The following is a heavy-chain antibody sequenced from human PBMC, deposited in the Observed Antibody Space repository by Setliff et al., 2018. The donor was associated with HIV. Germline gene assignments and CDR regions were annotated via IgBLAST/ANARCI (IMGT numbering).Heavy chain of an antibody. CDR1: GGPMSSTSYY. CDR2: IYYSGST. Sequence: SETLSLTCTVSGGPMSSTSYYWGWIRQSPGKGLEWIGSIYYSGSTQYNPSLKSRVTISVDTSKNQFSLKLSSVTAADTAVYYCARDGPQTYGDYERYYFDYWGQGTLVTVSS. V-gene: IGHV4-39*07. D-gene: IGHD4-17*01. J-gene: IGHJ4*02. CDR3: ARDGPQTYGDYERYYFDY.